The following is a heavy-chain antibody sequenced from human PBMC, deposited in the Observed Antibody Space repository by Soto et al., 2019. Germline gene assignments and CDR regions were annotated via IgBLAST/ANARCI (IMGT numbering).Heavy chain of an antibody. CDR1: GYTFTSYY. Sequence: ASVKVSCKASGYTFTSYYMHWVRQAPGQGLEWMGIINPSGGSTSYAQKFQGRVTMTRDTSTSTVYMELSSLRSEDMAVYYCARDYAPVAGTHYYGMDVWGQGTTVTVSS. J-gene: IGHJ6*02. CDR2: INPSGGST. V-gene: IGHV1-46*01. D-gene: IGHD6-19*01. CDR3: ARDYAPVAGTHYYGMDV.